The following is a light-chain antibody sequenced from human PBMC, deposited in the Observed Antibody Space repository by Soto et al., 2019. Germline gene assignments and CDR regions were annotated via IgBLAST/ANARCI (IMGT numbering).Light chain of an antibody. Sequence: EILMTQSPATLSVSPGARATLSCRASQSVSSNLAWYQHKPGQAPRLLISDASTRATGIPARFSGSGSGTEFTLTISSLQSEDFAVYYCQQYGSSPPWTFGQGTKVDIK. CDR3: QQYGSSPPWT. CDR1: QSVSSN. J-gene: IGKJ1*01. CDR2: DAS. V-gene: IGKV3-15*01.